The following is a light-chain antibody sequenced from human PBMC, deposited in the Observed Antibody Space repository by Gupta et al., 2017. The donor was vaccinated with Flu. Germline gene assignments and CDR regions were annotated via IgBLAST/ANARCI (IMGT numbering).Light chain of an antibody. J-gene: IGKJ1*01. CDR2: GAS. CDR1: QSVSSN. CDR3: QQYNNWPPTWT. Sequence: EIVMTQSPATLSVSPVERATLSCMASQSVSSNLAWYQQKPSQAPRLLIYGASTRATGIPARFSGSGSGTEFTLTISSLQSEDFAVYYCQQYNNWPPTWTFGQGTKVEIK. V-gene: IGKV3-15*01.